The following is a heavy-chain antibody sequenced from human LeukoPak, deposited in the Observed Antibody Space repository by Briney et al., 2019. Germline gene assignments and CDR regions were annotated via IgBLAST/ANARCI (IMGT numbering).Heavy chain of an antibody. V-gene: IGHV3-21*01. J-gene: IGHJ3*02. Sequence: GGSLRLSCAASGFTFSSYSMNWLRQAPGKGLEWVSSISNSSSYIYHAQSVKGRFTISRDNAKHSLYLQMNSLRAEDTAVYYCARVLGGAFDIWGQGTMVTVSS. D-gene: IGHD2-15*01. CDR3: ARVLGGAFDI. CDR1: GFTFSSYS. CDR2: ISNSSSYI.